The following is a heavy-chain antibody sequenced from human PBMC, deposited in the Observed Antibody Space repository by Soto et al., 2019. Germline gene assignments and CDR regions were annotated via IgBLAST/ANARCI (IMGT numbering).Heavy chain of an antibody. J-gene: IGHJ6*03. CDR2: IKQDGSEK. CDR3: AREVRHYYYMDV. V-gene: IGHV3-7*01. Sequence: GSLRLSCAASGFTFSNAWMSWVRQAPGKGLEWVANIKQDGSEKYYVDSVKGRFTISRDNAKNSLYLQMNSLRAEDTAVYYCAREVRHYYYMDVWGKGTTVTVSS. CDR1: GFTFSNAW.